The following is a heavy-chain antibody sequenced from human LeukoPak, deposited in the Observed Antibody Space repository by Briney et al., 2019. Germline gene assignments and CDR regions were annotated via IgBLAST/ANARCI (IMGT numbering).Heavy chain of an antibody. D-gene: IGHD5-24*01. CDR2: INHSGST. J-gene: IGHJ4*02. Sequence: SETLSLTCAVYGGSFSGYYWSWIRQPPGKGLEWIGEINHSGSTNCNPSLKSRVTISVDTSKNQFSLKLSSVTAADTAVYYCARDLDGYNSVDSWGQGTLVTISS. CDR1: GGSFSGYY. V-gene: IGHV4-34*01. CDR3: ARDLDGYNSVDS.